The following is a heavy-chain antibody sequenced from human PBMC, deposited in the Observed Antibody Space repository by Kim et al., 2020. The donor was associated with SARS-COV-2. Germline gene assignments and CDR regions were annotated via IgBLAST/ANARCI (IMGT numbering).Heavy chain of an antibody. D-gene: IGHD6-13*01. Sequence: ADSVKGRFTIARDNAKNSLYLQMNSLRDEVTAVYYCARGSIAAAGTDFDYWGQGTLVTVSS. J-gene: IGHJ4*02. V-gene: IGHV3-11*06. CDR3: ARGSIAAAGTDFDY.